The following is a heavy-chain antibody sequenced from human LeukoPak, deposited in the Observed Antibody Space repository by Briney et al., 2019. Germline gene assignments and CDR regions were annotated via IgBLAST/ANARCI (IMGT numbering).Heavy chain of an antibody. CDR2: IWTSGDST. D-gene: IGHD6-19*01. CDR1: GFTISNYA. J-gene: IGHJ5*02. Sequence: GGSLRLSCAASGFTISNYAMSWVRQAPGKGLEWVSAIWTSGDSTYYADSVKGRFTISRDNSKNTLYLQMNSLRAEDTAIYYCAKDSIAVAGSNWFDPWGQGTLVTVSS. CDR3: AKDSIAVAGSNWFDP. V-gene: IGHV3-23*01.